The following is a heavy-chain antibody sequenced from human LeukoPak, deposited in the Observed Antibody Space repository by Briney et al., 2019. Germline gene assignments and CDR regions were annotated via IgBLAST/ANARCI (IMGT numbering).Heavy chain of an antibody. D-gene: IGHD1-14*01. J-gene: IGHJ6*03. Sequence: ASVKVSCKVSGYTLTELSMHWVRQAPGKGLEWMGGFDPEDGETIYAQKFQGRVTMTRNTSIGTAYMELSSLRSEDTAVYYCARGPAGNWYYYYYMDVWGKGTTVTVSS. CDR3: ARGPAGNWYYYYYMDV. V-gene: IGHV1-24*01. CDR1: GYTLTELS. CDR2: FDPEDGET.